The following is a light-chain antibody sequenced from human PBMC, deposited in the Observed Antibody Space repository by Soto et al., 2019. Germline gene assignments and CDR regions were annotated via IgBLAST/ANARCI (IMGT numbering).Light chain of an antibody. CDR2: GAS. V-gene: IGKV3-15*01. CDR3: QQHKNWPLT. CDR1: QSLRSD. J-gene: IGKJ5*01. Sequence: EIVLTQSPATLSLSPGERATLSCRASQSLRSDLAWYQQKPGQAPRLLIYGASTRAADVPARFSGSGSGTEFTLTISSLQSEDSAVYYCQQHKNWPLTFGQGTRLEIK.